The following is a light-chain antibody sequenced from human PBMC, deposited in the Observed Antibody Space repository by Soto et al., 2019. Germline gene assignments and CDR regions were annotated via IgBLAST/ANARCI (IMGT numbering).Light chain of an antibody. CDR1: QTISSW. Sequence: DVQMTHKNSTLSGSVGDRVTITCRASQTISSWLAWYQQKPGKAPKLLIDRASTLKSGVPSRFSGSGSGTEFTLTISSLQPDDLATYYCQQYNNYFWAFGQGTKVDVK. V-gene: IGKV1-5*03. J-gene: IGKJ1*01. CDR3: QQYNNYFWA. CDR2: RAS.